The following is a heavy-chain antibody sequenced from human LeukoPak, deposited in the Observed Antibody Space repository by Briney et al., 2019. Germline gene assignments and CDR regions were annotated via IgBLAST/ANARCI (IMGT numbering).Heavy chain of an antibody. CDR3: AKDVGKWESLHFFDY. CDR1: GGTFSSYA. D-gene: IGHD1-26*01. J-gene: IGHJ4*02. CDR2: IIPIFGTA. Sequence: SVKVSCKASGGTFSSYAISWVRQAPGQGLEWMGGIIPIFGTANYAQKFQGRVTITADESTSTAYMELSSLRSEDTAVYYCAKDVGKWESLHFFDYWGQGTLVTVSS. V-gene: IGHV1-69*13.